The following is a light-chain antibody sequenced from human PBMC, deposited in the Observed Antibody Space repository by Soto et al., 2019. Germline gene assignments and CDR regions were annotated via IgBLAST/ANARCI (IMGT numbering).Light chain of an antibody. J-gene: IGLJ1*01. CDR1: SSDVGVYNY. CDR2: DVT. V-gene: IGLV2-14*03. Sequence: QSVLTQPASVSGSPGQSITISCTGTSSDVGVYNYVSWYQQHPGKAPKLMIYDVTTRPSGVSDRFSGSKSGNTASLTISGLQAEDEADYYCSSYTSSNTEVFGTGTKVTVL. CDR3: SSYTSSNTEV.